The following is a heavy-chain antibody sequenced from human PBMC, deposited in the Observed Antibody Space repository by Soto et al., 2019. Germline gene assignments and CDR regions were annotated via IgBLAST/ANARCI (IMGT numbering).Heavy chain of an antibody. CDR3: ARYIPGVRYYGMDV. J-gene: IGHJ6*02. Sequence: GSLILSCAASGFTFSSYAMKWVRQAPGKGLEWVSLIGESGTPTYYADSVKGRFTISRDNSGNTLFLEMYSLRAEDTAVYYCARYIPGVRYYGMDVWGQGTTVTVSS. CDR2: IGESGTPT. D-gene: IGHD2-2*01. V-gene: IGHV3-23*01. CDR1: GFTFSSYA.